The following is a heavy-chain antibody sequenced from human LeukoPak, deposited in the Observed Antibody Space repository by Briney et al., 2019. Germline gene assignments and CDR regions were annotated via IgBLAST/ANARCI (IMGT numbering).Heavy chain of an antibody. Sequence: GGSLRLSCAASGFTFSSYGMHWVRQAPGKGLEWVAFIRYDGSNKYYADSVKGRLTISRDNSKNTLYLQMNSLRAEDTAVYYCARRYGSREYYYYYYYMDVWGKGTTVTISS. CDR2: IRYDGSNK. D-gene: IGHD3-10*01. V-gene: IGHV3-30*02. J-gene: IGHJ6*03. CDR1: GFTFSSYG. CDR3: ARRYGSREYYYYYYYMDV.